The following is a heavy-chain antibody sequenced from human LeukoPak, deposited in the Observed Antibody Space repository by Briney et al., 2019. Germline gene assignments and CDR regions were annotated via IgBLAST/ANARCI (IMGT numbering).Heavy chain of an antibody. CDR1: GFTFSSYG. J-gene: IGHJ4*02. V-gene: IGHV3-33*01. CDR2: IWSDGSYK. Sequence: PGGSLRLSCAASGFTFSSYGMHWVRQAPGKGLEWVAVIWSDGSYKYYADSVKGRFTISRDNSKNTLFLQMNSPRAEDTAVFYCARDQYSSSSNFDYWGQGTLVTVSS. CDR3: ARDQYSSSSNFDY. D-gene: IGHD6-6*01.